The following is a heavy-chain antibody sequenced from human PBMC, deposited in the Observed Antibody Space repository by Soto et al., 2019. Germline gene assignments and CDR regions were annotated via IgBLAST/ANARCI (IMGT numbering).Heavy chain of an antibody. Sequence: QVQLQESGPGLVKPSETLSLTCTVSGGSISSYYWSWIRQPPGKGLEWIGYIYYSGSTNYNPSLKSRVTRSVDTSKNQFSLKPSSVTAADTAVYYCARAYGIVGATMGFDPWGQGTLVTVSS. J-gene: IGHJ5*02. CDR2: IYYSGST. D-gene: IGHD1-26*01. V-gene: IGHV4-59*01. CDR3: ARAYGIVGATMGFDP. CDR1: GGSISSYY.